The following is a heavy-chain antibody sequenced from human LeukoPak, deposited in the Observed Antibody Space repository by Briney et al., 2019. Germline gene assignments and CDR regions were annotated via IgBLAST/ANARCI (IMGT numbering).Heavy chain of an antibody. V-gene: IGHV3-9*01. J-gene: IGHJ5*02. CDR3: AKSARITIFGVVYNWFDP. D-gene: IGHD3-3*01. CDR1: GFTFDDYA. CDR2: ISWNSGSI. Sequence: GGSLRLSCAASGFTFDDYAMPWVRQAPGKGLEWVSGISWNSGSIGYADSVKGRFTISRDNSKNTLYLQMNSLRAEDTAVYYCAKSARITIFGVVYNWFDPWGQGTLVTVSS.